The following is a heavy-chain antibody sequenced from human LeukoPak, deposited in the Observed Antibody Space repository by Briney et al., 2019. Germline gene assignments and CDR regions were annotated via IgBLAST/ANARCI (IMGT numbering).Heavy chain of an antibody. CDR3: ARVTGGYVWGSYRFDY. Sequence: PGGSLRLSCAASGFTFSSYEMNWVRQAPGKGLEWVSYISSSGSTIYYADSVKGRFTISRDNAKNSLYLQMNSLRAEDTAVYYCARVTGGYVWGSYRFDYWGQGTLVTVSS. J-gene: IGHJ4*02. V-gene: IGHV3-48*03. D-gene: IGHD3-16*02. CDR1: GFTFSSYE. CDR2: ISSSGSTI.